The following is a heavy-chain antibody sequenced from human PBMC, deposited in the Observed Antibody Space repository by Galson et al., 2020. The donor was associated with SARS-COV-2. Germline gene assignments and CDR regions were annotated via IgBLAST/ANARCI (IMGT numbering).Heavy chain of an antibody. CDR3: ARGSYGDYSRPLYAMDV. CDR2: LYSGGGT. CDR1: GVSVNNNY. J-gene: IGHJ6*02. Sequence: GGSLRLSCAASGVSVNNNYMSWVRQAPGKGLEWVSLLYSGGGTYYAASVKGRFTISRDNSRNTLYLQMNSLRAEDTALYYCARGSYGDYSRPLYAMDVWGQGTTVAVSS. D-gene: IGHD4-17*01. V-gene: IGHV3-53*01.